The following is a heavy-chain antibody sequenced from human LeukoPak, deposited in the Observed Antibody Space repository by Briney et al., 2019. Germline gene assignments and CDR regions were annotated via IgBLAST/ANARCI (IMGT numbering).Heavy chain of an antibody. Sequence: GGSLRLSSAASGFTFFEYDMHRAPKVIGKGMEWGSDIGIGSDTHYSGFEKGRFTISRENAERSLYLPMNMLRGEDTAVYYCARGGIQVSGIDEFDYWGQGTLVTVSS. D-gene: IGHD6-19*01. V-gene: IGHV3-13*01. J-gene: IGHJ4*02. CDR1: GFTFFEYD. CDR2: IGIGSDT. CDR3: ARGGIQVSGIDEFDY.